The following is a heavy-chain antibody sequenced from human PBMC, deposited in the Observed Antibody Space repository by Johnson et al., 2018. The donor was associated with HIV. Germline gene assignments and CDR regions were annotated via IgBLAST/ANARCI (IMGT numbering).Heavy chain of an antibody. V-gene: IGHV3-30-3*01. J-gene: IGHJ3*02. Sequence: QVQLVESGGGVVQPGRSLRLSCAASGFTFSSYAMHWVRQAPGKGLEWVAVISYDGPNKYYADSVKDRFTISRDNSKNTLYLQMNSLRAEDTAVYYCARDRSENALDIWGQGTLVTVSS. CDR2: ISYDGPNK. CDR1: GFTFSSYA. CDR3: ARDRSENALDI.